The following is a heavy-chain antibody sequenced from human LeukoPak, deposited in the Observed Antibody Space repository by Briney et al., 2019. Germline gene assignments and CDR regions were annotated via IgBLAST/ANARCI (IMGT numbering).Heavy chain of an antibody. CDR2: IYYSGST. V-gene: IGHV4-61*01. Sequence: SETLSLTCTVSGGSVSSGSYYWSWIRQPPGKGLEWIGYIYYSGSTNYNPSLKSRVTISVDTSKNQFSLKLSSVTAADTAVYYCAKLGYSGSSRGAFDIWGQGTMVTVSS. CDR3: AKLGYSGSSRGAFDI. J-gene: IGHJ3*02. D-gene: IGHD1-26*01. CDR1: GGSVSSGSYY.